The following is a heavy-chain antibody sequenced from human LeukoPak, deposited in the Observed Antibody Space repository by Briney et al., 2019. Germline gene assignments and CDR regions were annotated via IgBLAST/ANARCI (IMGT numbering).Heavy chain of an antibody. D-gene: IGHD3-22*01. CDR1: GFTFSNYA. V-gene: IGHV3-23*01. J-gene: IGHJ3*02. CDR3: AKIVNYYDSSGYVANFDI. CDR2: VSASGNST. Sequence: GGSLRLSCAASGFTFSNYAMSWVRQAPGKGLEWVSAVSASGNSTHYADSVKGRFTISRDNSKKTLYLQMNSLRAEDTVVYYCAKIVNYYDSSGYVANFDIWGQGTMVTVSS.